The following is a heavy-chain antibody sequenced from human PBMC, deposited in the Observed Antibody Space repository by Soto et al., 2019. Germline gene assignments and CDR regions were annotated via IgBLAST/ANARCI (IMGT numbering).Heavy chain of an antibody. CDR1: GFSLSNPRMS. J-gene: IGHJ4*02. V-gene: IGHV2-26*01. CDR2: IFSNDAE. CDR3: ARTRGWSWLGPTDY. D-gene: IGHD1-26*01. Sequence: QVTLKGCGPVLVKPTETLTLTCTVSGFSLSNPRMSVSWIRQPPGKALEWLAHIFSNDAESRSPSLRSRLTTSKDTSKSQVVLTITNMDPVDIATYFCARTRGWSWLGPTDYWGQGTLVTVSS.